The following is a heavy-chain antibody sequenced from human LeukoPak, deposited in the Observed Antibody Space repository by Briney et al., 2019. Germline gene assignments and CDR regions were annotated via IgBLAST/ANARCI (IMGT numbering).Heavy chain of an antibody. Sequence: GASVKVSCKASGGTFISYAISWVRQAPGQGLEWMGGIIPIFGTANYAQKFQGRVTITADESTSTAYVELSSLRSEDTAVYYCARDTRWFGESDYYYYGMDVWGKGTTVTVSS. V-gene: IGHV1-69*13. J-gene: IGHJ6*04. CDR1: GGTFISYA. CDR2: IIPIFGTA. D-gene: IGHD3-10*01. CDR3: ARDTRWFGESDYYYYGMDV.